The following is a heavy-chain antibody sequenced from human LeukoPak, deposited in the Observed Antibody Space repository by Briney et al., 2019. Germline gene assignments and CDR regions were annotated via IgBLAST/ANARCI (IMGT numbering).Heavy chain of an antibody. Sequence: PGGSLRLSCAASGFTFSSYWMHWVRQAPGKGLVWVSRINSDGSNTSYADSVKGRFTISRDNAKNTLYLQMNSLRVEDMGVYYCGNSRGSYVWGQGTLVTVSS. D-gene: IGHD3-16*01. V-gene: IGHV3-74*01. CDR1: GFTFSSYW. J-gene: IGHJ4*02. CDR3: GNSRGSYV. CDR2: INSDGSNT.